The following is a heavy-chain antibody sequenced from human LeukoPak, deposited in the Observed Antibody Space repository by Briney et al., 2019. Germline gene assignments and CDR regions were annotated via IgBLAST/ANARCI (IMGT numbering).Heavy chain of an antibody. D-gene: IGHD3-22*01. CDR3: ASQDYYDSMKNDAFDI. J-gene: IGHJ3*02. CDR1: EYTFTNYW. Sequence: GESLKISCKGSEYTFTNYWIGWVRQTSDKGLELVALIYPRDSDTRYNPSFQGQVTISADKSISTAYLQWSSLKASDTAMYYCASQDYYDSMKNDAFDIWGQGTMVTVSS. CDR2: IYPRDSDT. V-gene: IGHV5-51*01.